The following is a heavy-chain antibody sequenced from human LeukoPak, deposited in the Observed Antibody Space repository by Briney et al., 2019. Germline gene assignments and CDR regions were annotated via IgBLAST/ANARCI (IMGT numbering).Heavy chain of an antibody. CDR2: IYYSGST. CDR1: GGSISSGGYY. J-gene: IGHJ6*02. D-gene: IGHD3-22*01. V-gene: IGHV4-31*03. CDR3: ARDQFLRGYDSSGYYFHYYGMDV. Sequence: SQTLSLTCTVSGGSISSGGYYWSWIRQHPGKGLEWIGYIYYSGSTYYNPSLKSRVIISVDTSKSQFSLKLSSVTAADTAVYYCARDQFLRGYDSSGYYFHYYGMDVWGQGTTVTVSS.